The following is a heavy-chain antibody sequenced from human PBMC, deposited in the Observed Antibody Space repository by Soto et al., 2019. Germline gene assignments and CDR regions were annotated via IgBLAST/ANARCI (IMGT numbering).Heavy chain of an antibody. Sequence: EVQLLESGGGLARPGGSLRLSCVASGFIFSDYAMTWIRQAPGKGLEWVATISACGGNIEYTDSLKGRFTISRDNSKKTVYLQINGLTADDTAVHYCAKVAGGLGYFDLWGRGTLVTVSS. V-gene: IGHV3-23*01. CDR1: GFIFSDYA. CDR3: AKVAGGLGYFDL. D-gene: IGHD3-16*01. J-gene: IGHJ2*01. CDR2: ISACGGNI.